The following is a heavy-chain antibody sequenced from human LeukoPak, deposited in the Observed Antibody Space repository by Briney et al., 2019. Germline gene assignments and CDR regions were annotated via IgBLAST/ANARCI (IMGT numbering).Heavy chain of an antibody. V-gene: IGHV3-23*01. CDR2: ISTSGGST. CDR3: AIMHPYYDGSGYWVQ. CDR1: GFTFSSYS. Sequence: GGSLRLSCAASGFTFSSYSMSWVRQAPGKGGEWGSGISTSGGSTSYADSVKGRFTTSRDNPRNTLYMQMNSLRAEDTAVYYCAIMHPYYDGSGYWVQWGQGNLVTVSS. D-gene: IGHD3-22*01. J-gene: IGHJ4*02.